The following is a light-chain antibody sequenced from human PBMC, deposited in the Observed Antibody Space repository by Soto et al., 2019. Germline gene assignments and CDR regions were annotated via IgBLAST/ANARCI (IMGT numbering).Light chain of an antibody. J-gene: IGKJ5*01. CDR2: KVS. V-gene: IGKV2-30*02. CDR3: MQGTPWPIT. Sequence: DVVMTQSPLSLPVTLGQPASISCRSNQSLVHSDGIAYFSWFQQRPGRSPRRLIYKVSNRDSGVPARFSGSGSGTDCALKISRVEAEDVGVYYCMQGTPWPITFGQGTRLEIK. CDR1: QSLVHSDGIAY.